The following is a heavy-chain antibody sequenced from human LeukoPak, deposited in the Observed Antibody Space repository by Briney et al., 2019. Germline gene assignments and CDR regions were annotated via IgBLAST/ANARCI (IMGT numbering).Heavy chain of an antibody. V-gene: IGHV3-74*01. CDR1: GFTFSSYW. J-gene: IGHJ3*02. D-gene: IGHD2-15*01. Sequence: GGSLRLSCAASGFTFSSYWMHWVRQAPGKGLVWVSRIYSDGRSTNYADSVKGRFTISRDNAKNTPYLQMNSLRAEDTAVYYCARGEYCSGGSCYSAAFDIWGQGTMVTVSS. CDR3: ARGEYCSGGSCYSAAFDI. CDR2: IYSDGRST.